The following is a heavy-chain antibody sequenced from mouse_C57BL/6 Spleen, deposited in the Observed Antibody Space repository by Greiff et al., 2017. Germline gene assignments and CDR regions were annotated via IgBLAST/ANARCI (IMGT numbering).Heavy chain of an antibody. D-gene: IGHD1-1*01. CDR3: AHYGSSYGGAY. Sequence: VHVKQSGAELARPGASVKLSCKASGYTFTSYGISWVKQRTGQGLEWIGEIYPRSGNTYYNEKFKGKATLTADKSSSTAYMELRSLTSEDSAVYFCAHYGSSYGGAYWGQGTLVTVSA. CDR1: GYTFTSYG. J-gene: IGHJ3*01. CDR2: IYPRSGNT. V-gene: IGHV1-81*01.